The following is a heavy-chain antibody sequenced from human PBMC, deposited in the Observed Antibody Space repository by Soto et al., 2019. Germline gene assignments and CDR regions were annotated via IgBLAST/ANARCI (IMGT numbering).Heavy chain of an antibody. D-gene: IGHD2-21*02. Sequence: QVQLVQSGAEVKKPGSSVKVSCKASGGTFSSYAISWVRQAPGQGLEWMGGIIPIFGTANYAQKFQGRVTITADESTRTAYMALSSLRSEDTAVYYCARDSGIGIVVVTALDAFDIWGQGTMVTVSS. V-gene: IGHV1-69*12. CDR2: IIPIFGTA. J-gene: IGHJ3*02. CDR1: GGTFSSYA. CDR3: ARDSGIGIVVVTALDAFDI.